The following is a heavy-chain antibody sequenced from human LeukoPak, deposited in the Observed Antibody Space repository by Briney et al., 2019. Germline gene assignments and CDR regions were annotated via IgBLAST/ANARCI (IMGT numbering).Heavy chain of an antibody. CDR3: AKDYWYSGAFPQPVIS. Sequence: GETLRLSCAASGFSFSSYGMSWVRQAPGKGLEWVSGISDSGSSTNYADSVKGRFTISRDNSKNTLFLQMNSLRAEDTAFYYCAKDYWYSGAFPQPVISWGQGTLVTVSS. J-gene: IGHJ5*02. CDR1: GFSFSSYG. CDR2: ISDSGSST. V-gene: IGHV3-23*01. D-gene: IGHD1-26*01.